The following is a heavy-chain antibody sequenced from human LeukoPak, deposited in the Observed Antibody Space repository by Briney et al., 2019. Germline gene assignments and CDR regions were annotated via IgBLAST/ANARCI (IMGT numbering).Heavy chain of an antibody. CDR2: IYYSGST. V-gene: IGHV4-59*01. Sequence: PSETLSLTCTVSGGSISSYYWSWIRQPPGKGLEWIGYIYYSGSTNYNPSLKSRVTISVDTSKNQFSLKLSTVTAADTAVYYCARDRSGGGYNSWGQGTLVTVSS. D-gene: IGHD5-24*01. J-gene: IGHJ4*02. CDR3: ARDRSGGGYNS. CDR1: GGSISSYY.